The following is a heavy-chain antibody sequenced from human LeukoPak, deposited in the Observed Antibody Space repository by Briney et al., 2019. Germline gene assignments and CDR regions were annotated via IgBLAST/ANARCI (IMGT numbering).Heavy chain of an antibody. CDR3: AKDKGYCSGSSGYGYWYFDL. Sequence: GGSLRLSCADSGFTFSSYFMSWVRQAPGKGLEWVSPISGSGGSTYYADSVKGRFTLSRDNSKNTLYLQMNSLRAEDTAVYYCAKDKGYCSGSSGYGYWYFDLWGRGTLVTVAS. D-gene: IGHD2-15*01. CDR1: GFTFSSYF. J-gene: IGHJ2*01. V-gene: IGHV3-23*01. CDR2: ISGSGGST.